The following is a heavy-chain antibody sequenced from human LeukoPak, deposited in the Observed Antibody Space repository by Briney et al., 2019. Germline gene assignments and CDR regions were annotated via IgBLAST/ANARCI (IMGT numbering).Heavy chain of an antibody. CDR1: GFSFSNTW. CDR3: ARAGNYRFDY. D-gene: IGHD1-7*01. V-gene: IGHV3-7*01. CDR2: IKQDGSEK. J-gene: IGHJ4*02. Sequence: GGSLRLSCAASGFSFSNTWMNWVRQAPGKGLEWVANIKQDGSEKYYVDSVKGRFTISRDNARNSLYLQMNSLRAEDTAVYYCARAGNYRFDYWGQGTLVTVSS.